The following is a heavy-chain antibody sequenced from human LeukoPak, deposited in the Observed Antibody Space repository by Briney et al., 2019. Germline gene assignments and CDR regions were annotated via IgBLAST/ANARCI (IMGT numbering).Heavy chain of an antibody. V-gene: IGHV4-39*07. CDR1: GGSISSSSYY. Sequence: PSETLSLTCTVSGGSISSSSYYWGWIRQPPGKGLEWIGSIYYSGSTYYNPSLKSRVTISVDTSKNQFSLKLSSVTAADTAVYDCARGDTMVRGRLGYYYYMDVWGKGTTVTISS. J-gene: IGHJ6*03. CDR3: ARGDTMVRGRLGYYYYMDV. CDR2: IYYSGST. D-gene: IGHD3-10*01.